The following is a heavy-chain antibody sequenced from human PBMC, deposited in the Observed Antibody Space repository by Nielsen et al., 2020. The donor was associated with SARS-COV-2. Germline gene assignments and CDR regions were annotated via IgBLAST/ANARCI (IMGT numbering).Heavy chain of an antibody. D-gene: IGHD2-2*01. J-gene: IGHJ4*02. Sequence: ASVKVSCKASGYTFTSYGISWVRQAPGQGLEWMGWISTYNGNTDYARKLQGRVTMTTDTSTSTAYMELRSLRSDDTAVYYCARAGSIVVVPAAMVDYWGQGTLVTVSS. V-gene: IGHV1-18*01. CDR2: ISTYNGNT. CDR3: ARAGSIVVVPAAMVDY. CDR1: GYTFTSYG.